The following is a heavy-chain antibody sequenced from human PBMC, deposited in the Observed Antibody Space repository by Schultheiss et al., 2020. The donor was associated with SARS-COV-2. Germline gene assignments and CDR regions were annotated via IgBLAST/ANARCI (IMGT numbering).Heavy chain of an antibody. Sequence: SETLSLTCTVSGGSISSSSYYWGWIRQPPGKGLEWIGYIYYSGSTNYNPSLKSRVTISVDTSKHQFSLKLSSVTAADTAVYYCAREEGYCTGGVCYYYYGMDVWGQGTTVTVSS. J-gene: IGHJ6*02. CDR1: GGSISSSSYY. CDR3: AREEGYCTGGVCYYYYGMDV. D-gene: IGHD2-8*02. V-gene: IGHV4-61*01. CDR2: IYYSGST.